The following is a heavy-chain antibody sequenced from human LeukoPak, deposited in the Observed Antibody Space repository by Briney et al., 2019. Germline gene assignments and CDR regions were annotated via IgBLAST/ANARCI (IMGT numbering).Heavy chain of an antibody. CDR1: GYSFTSYA. V-gene: IGHV1-3*03. Sequence: GASVKVSCKASGYSFTSYAMNWVRQAPGQRLEWMGWIYGDNGDTKYSQEFQGRVTITRNTSISTAYMELSSLRSEDTAVYYCARGRYSGSYYSLYYFDYWGQGTLVTVSS. J-gene: IGHJ4*02. CDR3: ARGRYSGSYYSLYYFDY. D-gene: IGHD1-26*01. CDR2: IYGDNGDT.